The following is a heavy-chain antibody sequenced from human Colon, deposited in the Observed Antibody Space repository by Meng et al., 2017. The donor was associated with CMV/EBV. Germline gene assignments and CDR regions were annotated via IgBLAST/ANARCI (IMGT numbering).Heavy chain of an antibody. CDR1: GFTLSNYA. Sequence: GESLKISCAASGFTLSNYAMHWVRQAPGKGLEWVALISYDGTKKYSADSVKGRITISRDNSKNTLYLQMSSLRADDTAVYFCADDFWMERGYWGPGTLVTVSS. CDR3: ADDFWMERGY. V-gene: IGHV3-30*04. J-gene: IGHJ4*02. CDR2: ISYDGTKK. D-gene: IGHD3/OR15-3a*01.